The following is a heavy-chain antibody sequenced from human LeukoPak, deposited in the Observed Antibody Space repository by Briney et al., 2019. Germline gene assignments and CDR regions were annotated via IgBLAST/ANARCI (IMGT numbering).Heavy chain of an antibody. CDR1: GGSLSSGSYY. CDR2: IYTSGST. CDR3: AREDVDTAMVVQFDP. Sequence: PSQTLSLTCTVSGGSLSSGSYYWSWIRQPAGKGLEWIGRIYTSGSTNYNPSLKSRVTISVDTSKNQFSLKLSSVTAADTAVYYCAREDVDTAMVVQFDPWGQGTLVTVSS. J-gene: IGHJ5*02. V-gene: IGHV4-61*02. D-gene: IGHD5-18*01.